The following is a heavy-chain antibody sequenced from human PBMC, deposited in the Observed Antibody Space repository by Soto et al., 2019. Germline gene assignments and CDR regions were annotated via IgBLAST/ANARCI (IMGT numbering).Heavy chain of an antibody. CDR1: GGTFSSCA. Sequence: QVQLVQSGAEVKKPGSSVKVSCKASGGTFSSCAINWVRQAPGQGLEWMGGIIPMFGATNYAQKFQGRVTITADESTSTADMELSSLRSEDTAVYYWARLPRCQDYYENSGYVNYYYGMDVWGQGTMVTVSS. V-gene: IGHV1-69*01. CDR3: ARLPRCQDYYENSGYVNYYYGMDV. CDR2: IIPMFGAT. J-gene: IGHJ6*02. D-gene: IGHD3-22*01.